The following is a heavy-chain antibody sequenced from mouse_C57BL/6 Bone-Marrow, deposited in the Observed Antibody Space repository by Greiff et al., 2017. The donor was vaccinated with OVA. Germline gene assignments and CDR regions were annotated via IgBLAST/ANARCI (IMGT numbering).Heavy chain of an antibody. CDR3: AREGPYYGAWFAY. CDR1: GYSFTGYY. V-gene: IGHV1-43*01. CDR2: INPSTGGT. J-gene: IGHJ3*01. D-gene: IGHD2-10*01. Sequence: EVKLVESGPELVKPGASVKISCKASGYSFTGYYMHWVKQSSEKSLEWIGEINPSTGGTSYNQKFKGKATLTVDKSSSTAYMQLKSLTSEDSAVYYCAREGPYYGAWFAYWGQGTLVTVSA.